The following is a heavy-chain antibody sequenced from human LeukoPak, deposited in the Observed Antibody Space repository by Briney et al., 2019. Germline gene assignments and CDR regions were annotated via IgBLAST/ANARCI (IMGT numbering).Heavy chain of an antibody. J-gene: IGHJ4*02. CDR3: ARGRDCSGGSCYHALLDY. CDR2: IIPIFGTA. Sequence: GASVKVSCKXSGGTFSSYAISWVRQAPRQGLEWMGGIIPIFGTANYSQKFQGRVTITTDESTSTAYMELSSLRSEDTAVYYCARGRDCSGGSCYHALLDYWGQGTLVTVSS. CDR1: GGTFSSYA. V-gene: IGHV1-69*05. D-gene: IGHD2-15*01.